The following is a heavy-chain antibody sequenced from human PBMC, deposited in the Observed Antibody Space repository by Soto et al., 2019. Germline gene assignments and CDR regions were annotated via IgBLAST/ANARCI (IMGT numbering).Heavy chain of an antibody. V-gene: IGHV3-7*04. D-gene: IGHD1-26*01. CDR1: GSIFRNSW. CDR3: ATDVGVS. J-gene: IGHJ4*02. CDR2: IKPDGSQS. Sequence: EVQLVQSGGAPVQPGGSLRLSCVVSGSIFRNSWMTWVRQAPGKGLEWVANIKPDGSQSYSADSVKGRFTISRDNAKNSLYLQMNSLRDEDTAVYFCATDVGVSWGQGTLVTVSS.